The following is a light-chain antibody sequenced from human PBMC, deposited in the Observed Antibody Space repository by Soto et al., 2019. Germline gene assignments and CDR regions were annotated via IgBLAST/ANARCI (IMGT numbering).Light chain of an antibody. CDR3: HRYSNWPPYT. CDR1: QRVSSN. J-gene: IGKJ2*01. Sequence: EIVMTQSPATLSVSPGDRATLSCRASQRVSSNLAWYQQKPGQAPRLLIYGASRRATGIPARFSASGSGTEFTLTISSLQPEDFGIYYCHRYSNWPPYTFGQGTKLEIK. CDR2: GAS. V-gene: IGKV3-15*01.